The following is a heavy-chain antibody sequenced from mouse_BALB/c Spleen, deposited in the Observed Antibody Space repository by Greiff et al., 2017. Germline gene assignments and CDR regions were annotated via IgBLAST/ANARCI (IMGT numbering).Heavy chain of an antibody. CDR2: IYPGSGST. CDR1: GYNFTSYW. D-gene: IGHD1-1*01. J-gene: IGHJ3*01. CDR3: ARAYGSSLFAY. Sequence: VQLQQPGAELVKPGTSVKLSCKASGYNFTSYWINWVKLRPGQGLEWIGDIYPGSGSTNYNEKFKSKATLTVDTSSSTAYMQLSSLASEDSALYYCARAYGSSLFAYWGQGTLVTVSA. V-gene: IGHV1-55*01.